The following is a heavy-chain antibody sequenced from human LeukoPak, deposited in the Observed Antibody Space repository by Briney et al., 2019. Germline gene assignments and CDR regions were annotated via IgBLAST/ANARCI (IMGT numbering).Heavy chain of an antibody. CDR3: ARSIAVAVDFDY. Sequence: GEALKISCKGSGYSFTSYWIGWVRQMPGKGLEWMGSIYPGDSGTRYSPSFQGQVTISADKSISTAYLQWSSLKASDTAMYYCARSIAVAVDFDYWGQGTLFTVSS. V-gene: IGHV5-51*01. D-gene: IGHD6-19*01. CDR1: GYSFTSYW. CDR2: IYPGDSGT. J-gene: IGHJ4*02.